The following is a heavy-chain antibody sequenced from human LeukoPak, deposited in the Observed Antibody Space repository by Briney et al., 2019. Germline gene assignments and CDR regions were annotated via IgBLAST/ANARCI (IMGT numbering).Heavy chain of an antibody. J-gene: IGHJ4*02. CDR2: FDRGRDGK. CDR1: GFRFSDFY. Sequence: GGSLRLSCAGSGFRFSDFYMAWMRQTPGKGLQRVSFFDRGRDGKGHADSVKGRFTISRDNAKNSLYLQMDSLRDDDTAVYYCARVWSGQQLVLGDYWGQGTLVTVSS. D-gene: IGHD6-13*01. CDR3: ARVWSGQQLVLGDY. V-gene: IGHV3-11*06.